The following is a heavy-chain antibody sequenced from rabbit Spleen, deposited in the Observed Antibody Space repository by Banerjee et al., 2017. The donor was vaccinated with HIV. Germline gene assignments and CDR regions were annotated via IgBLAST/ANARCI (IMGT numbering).Heavy chain of an antibody. D-gene: IGHD2-1*01. CDR1: GFSFSNGYD. J-gene: IGHJ4*01. CDR3: ARDLVGVIGWNFYL. V-gene: IGHV1S40*01. Sequence: QSLEESGGDLVKPGASLTLTCTASGFSFSNGYDMCWVRQAPGKGLEWIACICAGISDSTYYASWAKGRFTISETSSTTVTLRMTSLTAADRATYFCARDLVGVIGWNFYLWGQGTLVTVS. CDR2: ICAGISDST.